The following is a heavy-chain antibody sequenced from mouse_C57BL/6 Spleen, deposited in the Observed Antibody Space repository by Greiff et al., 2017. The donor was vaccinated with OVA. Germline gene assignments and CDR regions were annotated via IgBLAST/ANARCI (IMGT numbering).Heavy chain of an antibody. D-gene: IGHD1-1*01. CDR1: GYTFTDYY. CDR2: INPYNGGT. Sequence: EVQLQQSGPVLVKPGASVKMSCKASGYTFTDYYMNWVKQSHGKSLEWIGVINPYNGGTSYNQKFKGKATLTVDKSSSTAYMELNSLTSEDSAVYYCARRGLYTGSAYYAMDYWGQGTSDTVSS. J-gene: IGHJ4*01. CDR3: ARRGLYTGSAYYAMDY. V-gene: IGHV1-19*01.